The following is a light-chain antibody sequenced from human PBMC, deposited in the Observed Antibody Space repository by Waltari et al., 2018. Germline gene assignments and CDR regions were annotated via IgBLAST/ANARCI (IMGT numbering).Light chain of an antibody. Sequence: QSALTQPPSASGSPGQSVTISCTGTGSDVGGYNSVSWYQQHPGKAPRLIIYGVTLRPSGVPDRFSASQSGNTASLTVSGLQAEDEADYYCSSYAGGNILVVFGGGTRLTVL. CDR3: SSYAGGNILVV. CDR1: GSDVGGYNS. V-gene: IGLV2-8*01. J-gene: IGLJ2*01. CDR2: GVT.